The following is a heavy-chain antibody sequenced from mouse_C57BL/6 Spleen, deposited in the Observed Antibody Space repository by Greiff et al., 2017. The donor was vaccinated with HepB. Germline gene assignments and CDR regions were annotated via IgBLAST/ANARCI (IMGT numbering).Heavy chain of an antibody. Sequence: QVQLQQPGAELVRPGSSVKLSCKASGYTFTSYWMHWVKQRPIQGLEWIGNIDPSDSETHYNQKFKDKATLTVDKSSSTAYMQLSSLTSEDSAVSYCAREEVSAAMDYWGQGTSVTVSS. CDR1: GYTFTSYW. CDR2: IDPSDSET. D-gene: IGHD6-2*01. CDR3: AREEVSAAMDY. J-gene: IGHJ4*01. V-gene: IGHV1-52*01.